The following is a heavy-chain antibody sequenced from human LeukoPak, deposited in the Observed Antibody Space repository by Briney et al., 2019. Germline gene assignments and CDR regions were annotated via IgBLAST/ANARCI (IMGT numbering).Heavy chain of an antibody. CDR2: IYTSGST. D-gene: IGHD3-3*01. J-gene: IGHJ6*03. V-gene: IGHV4-4*07. CDR3: ARNFYDFWSGYYKHYYYYYMDV. Sequence: SETLSLTCTVSGGSISSYYWSWIRQPAGKGLEWIGRIYTSGSTNYNPSLKSRVTISVDTSKNQFSLKLSSVTAADTAVYYCARNFYDFWSGYYKHYYYYYMDVWGKGTTVTVSS. CDR1: GGSISSYY.